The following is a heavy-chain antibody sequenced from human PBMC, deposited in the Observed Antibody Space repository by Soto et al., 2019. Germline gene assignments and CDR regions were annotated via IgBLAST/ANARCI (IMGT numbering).Heavy chain of an antibody. Sequence: QVQLQESGPGLVKPSQTLSLTCTVSGDSIASGPYYWTWIRQHPGKGLEWIGNIFYTGSTYYNPSLQSRVSISVDTSKNQFSLRLTSVTAADTAIYYCARDRVSRDNKPYGMDVWGQGTTVTVSS. J-gene: IGHJ6*02. D-gene: IGHD2-21*01. CDR1: GDSIASGPYY. CDR3: ARDRVSRDNKPYGMDV. CDR2: IFYTGST. V-gene: IGHV4-31*03.